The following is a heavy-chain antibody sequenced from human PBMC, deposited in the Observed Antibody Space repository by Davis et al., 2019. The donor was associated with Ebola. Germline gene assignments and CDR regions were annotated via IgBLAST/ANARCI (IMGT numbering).Heavy chain of an antibody. CDR2: ISGSGGST. V-gene: IGHV3-23*01. CDR1: GFTFSSYA. J-gene: IGHJ4*02. Sequence: GESLKISCAASGFTFSSYAMSWVRQAPGKGLEWVSVISGSGGSTYSADSVKGRFTISRDNSKNTLYLQMNSLRAEDTAVYHCATDRVYQLLLPVTNIFDYWGQGTLVTVSS. D-gene: IGHD2-2*01. CDR3: ATDRVYQLLLPVTNIFDY.